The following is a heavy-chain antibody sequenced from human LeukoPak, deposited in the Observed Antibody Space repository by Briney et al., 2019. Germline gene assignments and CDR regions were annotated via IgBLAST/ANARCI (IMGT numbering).Heavy chain of an antibody. CDR3: ARDRATCSFDS. CDR2: ISNDGGYN. CDR1: GFTFIYT. V-gene: IGHV3-30*04. D-gene: IGHD2-15*01. J-gene: IGHJ4*02. Sequence: GGSLRLSCAASGFTFIYTMHWFRQAPGKGLEWVAVISNDGGYNNYADSVRGRFTISRDNSKNTVYLQMNSVISEDTAVYYCARDRATCSFDSWGKGPLVTASP.